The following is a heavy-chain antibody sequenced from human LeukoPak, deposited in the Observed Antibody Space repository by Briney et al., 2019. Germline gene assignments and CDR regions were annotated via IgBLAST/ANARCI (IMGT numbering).Heavy chain of an antibody. CDR2: IIPIFGTA. CDR1: GGTFIIYA. J-gene: IGHJ4*02. V-gene: IGHV1-69*13. Sequence: SVKVSCKASGGTFIIYAISWVRQAPGQGLEWMGGIIPIFGTANYAQKFQGRVTITADESTSTAYMELSSLRSEDTAVYYCAREYYYDSSGYYYWGQGTLVTVSS. CDR3: AREYYYDSSGYYY. D-gene: IGHD3-22*01.